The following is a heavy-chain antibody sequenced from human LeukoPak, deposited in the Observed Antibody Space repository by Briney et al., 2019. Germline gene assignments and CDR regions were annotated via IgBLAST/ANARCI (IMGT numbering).Heavy chain of an antibody. CDR3: ARGDLSSGGMGGYYFDY. Sequence: SETRSLTCTVSGGSISSYYWSWIRQPPGKGLEWIGYIYYSGSTNYNPSLKSRVTISVDTSKNQFSLKLSSVTAADTAVYYCARGDLSSGGMGGYYFDYRGQGTLVTVSS. D-gene: IGHD6-19*01. CDR1: GGSISSYY. J-gene: IGHJ4*02. CDR2: IYYSGST. V-gene: IGHV4-59*01.